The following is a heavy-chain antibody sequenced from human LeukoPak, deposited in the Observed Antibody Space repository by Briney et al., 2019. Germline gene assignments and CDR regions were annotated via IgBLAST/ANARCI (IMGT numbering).Heavy chain of an antibody. CDR3: ARDDLGGAVTNFDN. D-gene: IGHD6-19*01. CDR2: VNQGGTEK. Sequence: PGGSLRLSCAASGFTFSSQWMGWVRQAPGKGLEWVANVNQGGTEKFYVDSVKGRFTISRDNAKNTLYLQMNSLRVEDTAVYYCARDDLGGAVTNFDNWGQGILVTVSS. V-gene: IGHV3-7*01. J-gene: IGHJ4*02. CDR1: GFTFSSQW.